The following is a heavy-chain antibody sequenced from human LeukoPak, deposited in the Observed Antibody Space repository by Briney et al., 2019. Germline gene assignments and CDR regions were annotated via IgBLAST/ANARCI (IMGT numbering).Heavy chain of an antibody. CDR1: RFIFSNYA. Sequence: GGSLRLSCAATRFIFSNYAMNWVRQPPGKGLDWVSANSGSGGSTYYAGSVKGRFTISRDNSKNTLYLQMNSLRAEDTAVYYCAKGIQLWYPMDWGQGTLVTVSS. CDR2: NSGSGGST. V-gene: IGHV3-23*01. CDR3: AKGIQLWYPMD. J-gene: IGHJ4*02. D-gene: IGHD5-18*01.